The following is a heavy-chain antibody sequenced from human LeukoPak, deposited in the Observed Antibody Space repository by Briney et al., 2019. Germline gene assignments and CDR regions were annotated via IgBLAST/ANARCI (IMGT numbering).Heavy chain of an antibody. J-gene: IGHJ6*04. Sequence: ASVTLTCSASAYTFTSYDINMVRQATGQGLEWMGWMNPNSGNTGYAQKFQGRVTMTRNTSISTVYMELSSLRSEDTAVYYCARGSSSWEYGMDVWGEGTTVTVSS. CDR1: AYTFTSYD. CDR3: ARGSSSWEYGMDV. CDR2: MNPNSGNT. D-gene: IGHD6-13*01. V-gene: IGHV1-8*01.